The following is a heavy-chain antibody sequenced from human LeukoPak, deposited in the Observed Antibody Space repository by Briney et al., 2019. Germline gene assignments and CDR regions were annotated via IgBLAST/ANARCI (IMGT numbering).Heavy chain of an antibody. Sequence: SETLSLTCTVSGGSISSGSYCWRWIRQPAGKGLEWIGRIYTSGSTNYNPSLKSRVTISVDTSKNQFSLKLSSVTAADTAVYYCAREIWSQLGYYYYGMDVWGQGTTVTVSS. CDR1: GGSISSGSYC. V-gene: IGHV4-61*02. CDR3: AREIWSQLGYYYYGMDV. CDR2: IYTSGST. D-gene: IGHD1-1*01. J-gene: IGHJ6*02.